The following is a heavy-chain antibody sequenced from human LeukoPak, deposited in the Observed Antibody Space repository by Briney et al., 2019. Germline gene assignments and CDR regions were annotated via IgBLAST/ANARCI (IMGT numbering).Heavy chain of an antibody. CDR2: LYSDGNT. CDR1: GFTVITND. CDR3: ARGPVYSSSWNWFDP. V-gene: IGHV3-53*01. J-gene: IGHJ5*02. D-gene: IGHD6-13*01. Sequence: GGSLRLSCAASGFTVITNDMTWVRQAPGKGLEWVSVLYSDGNTKYADSVQGRFTISRDNSKNTLYLQMNSLRAEDTAVYYCARGPVYSSSWNWFDPWGQGTLVTVSS.